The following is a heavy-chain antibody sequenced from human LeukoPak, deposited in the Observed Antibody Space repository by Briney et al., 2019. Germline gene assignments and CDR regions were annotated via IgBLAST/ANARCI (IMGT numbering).Heavy chain of an antibody. V-gene: IGHV4-59*08. Sequence: SETLSLTCAVSGGSIGTYYWTWIRQPPGKGLEWIGFVYYNGNTNYNPSLKSRVTISVDTSKNQFSLKLSSVTAADTAVYFCARRVAVTARYYFDFWGQGTLVTVSS. CDR3: ARRVAVTARYYFDF. J-gene: IGHJ4*02. CDR1: GGSIGTYY. CDR2: VYYNGNT. D-gene: IGHD6-19*01.